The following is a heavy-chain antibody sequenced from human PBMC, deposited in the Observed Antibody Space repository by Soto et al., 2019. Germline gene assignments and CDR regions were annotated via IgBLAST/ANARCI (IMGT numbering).Heavy chain of an antibody. CDR3: ARADYEILTGSYAMDV. V-gene: IGHV4-4*07. D-gene: IGHD3-9*01. CDR1: DDFISSYY. CDR2: VSTNGAT. Sequence: PXETLCPTCPVADDFISSYYWSWIRQPAGKGLEWIGRVSTNGATNYNPSLESRVTMSVDTSKNQFSLKLTSVTAADTAVYFCARADYEILTGSYAMDVWDQGTTVTVSS. J-gene: IGHJ6*02.